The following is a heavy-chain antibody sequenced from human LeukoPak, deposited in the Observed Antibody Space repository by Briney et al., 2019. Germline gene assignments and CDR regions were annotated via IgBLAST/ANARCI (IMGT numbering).Heavy chain of an antibody. CDR1: GGTFSSYA. CDR3: SIAAAGPYYYYYGMDV. V-gene: IGHV1-69*04. D-gene: IGHD6-13*01. J-gene: IGHJ6*02. CDR2: IIPILGIA. Sequence: GASVKVSCKASGGTFSSYAISWVRQAPGQGLERMGRIIPILGIANYAQKFQGRVTITADKSTSTAYMELSSLRSEDTAVYYCSIAAAGPYYYYYGMDVWGQGTTVTVSS.